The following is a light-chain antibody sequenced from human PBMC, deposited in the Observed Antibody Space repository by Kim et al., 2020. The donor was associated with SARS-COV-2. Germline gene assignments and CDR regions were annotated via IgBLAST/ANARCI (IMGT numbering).Light chain of an antibody. CDR1: QDISNY. CDR2: DAS. CDR3: QQYDILLT. Sequence: DIQMTQSPSSLSASVGDRVTITCQASQDISNYLHWYQQKPGKAPKLLIYDASNLETGVPSRFSGSGSGTHFTFTISSLQPEDIATYYCQQYDILLTFGGGTKVDIK. V-gene: IGKV1-33*01. J-gene: IGKJ4*01.